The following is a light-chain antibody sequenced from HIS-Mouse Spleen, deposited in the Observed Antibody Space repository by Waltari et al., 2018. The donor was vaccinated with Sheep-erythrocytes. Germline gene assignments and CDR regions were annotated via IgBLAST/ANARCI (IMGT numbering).Light chain of an antibody. V-gene: IGLV2-23*01. CDR3: CSYAGSSTPWV. J-gene: IGLJ3*02. CDR2: EGS. CDR1: SSDVGSYNL. Sequence: QSALTQPASVSGSPGQSITISCTGTSSDVGSYNLASGYQQHPGKAPKLMIYEGSKRPSGVSNRFSGSKSGNTASLTISGLQAEDEADYYCCSYAGSSTPWVFGGGTKLTVL.